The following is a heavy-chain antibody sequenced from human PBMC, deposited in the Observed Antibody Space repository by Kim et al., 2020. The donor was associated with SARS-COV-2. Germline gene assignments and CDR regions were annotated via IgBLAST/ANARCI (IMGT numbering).Heavy chain of an antibody. V-gene: IGHV4-39*01. CDR3: ARHLDLVAGSIGVGALDF. J-gene: IGHJ3*01. CDR1: GGSVRSGSHY. CDR2: IYYTGIT. D-gene: IGHD6-19*01. Sequence: SETLSLTCSVSGGSVRSGSHYWGWIRQSPGKGLEWIASIYYTGITYYNPSLQSRVTISLSTSKNQFSLTLNSVTAADTTVYYCARHLDLVAGSIGVGALDFWGQGTIISVSS.